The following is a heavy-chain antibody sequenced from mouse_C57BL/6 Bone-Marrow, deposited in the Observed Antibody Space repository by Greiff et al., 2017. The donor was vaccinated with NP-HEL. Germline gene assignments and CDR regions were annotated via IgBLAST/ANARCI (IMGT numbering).Heavy chain of an antibody. J-gene: IGHJ3*01. CDR3: ARGAY. CDR1: GYTFTSYW. Sequence: QVQLQQPGAELVKPGASVKLSCKASGYTFTSYWMHWVKQRPGKGLEWIGQIYPGDGDTNYNGKFKDKATLTADKSSSTAYMQLSRLTSEDSAVYFCARGAYWGQGTLVTVSA. V-gene: IGHV1-80*01. CDR2: IYPGDGDT.